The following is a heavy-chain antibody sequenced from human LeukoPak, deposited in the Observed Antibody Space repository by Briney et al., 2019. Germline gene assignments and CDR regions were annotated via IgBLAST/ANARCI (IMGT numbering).Heavy chain of an antibody. CDR1: GFTFSAYG. Sequence: GGSLRLSCAASGFTFSAYGMHWVRQAPGKGLEWLAVTSYDGGNTYYAASVKGRFTISRDNSNSTLDLQMNSLRAEDTAVYYCAKDSSSGSSYYFHGMDVWGQGTTVIVSS. J-gene: IGHJ6*02. CDR2: TSYDGGNT. D-gene: IGHD3-10*01. V-gene: IGHV3-30*18. CDR3: AKDSSSGSSYYFHGMDV.